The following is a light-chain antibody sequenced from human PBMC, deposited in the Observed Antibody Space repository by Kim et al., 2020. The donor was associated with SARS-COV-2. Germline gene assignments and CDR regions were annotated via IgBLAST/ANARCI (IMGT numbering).Light chain of an antibody. CDR1: QDISNY. Sequence: SASVGDTVTITGRASQDISNYLAWFQKKPGKVPKRLIYTASSLQSGVPSRFSGGGSGTDFALTISSLQPEDFATYYCLQHNVYPYTFGQGTKLEI. CDR3: LQHNVYPYT. J-gene: IGKJ2*01. V-gene: IGKV1-17*03. CDR2: TAS.